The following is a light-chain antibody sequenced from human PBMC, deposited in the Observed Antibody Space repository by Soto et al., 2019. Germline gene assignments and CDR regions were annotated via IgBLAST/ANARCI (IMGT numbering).Light chain of an antibody. Sequence: QSVLTQPASVSGSPGQSIAISCTGTSSDVGGYSYVSWYQQQPGKAPKLVISYVSNRPSGVSDRFSGSKSGNTASLSISGLQTEDEADYYGASYTTSSTYVFGTGTKVTVL. V-gene: IGLV2-14*01. CDR2: YVS. J-gene: IGLJ1*01. CDR1: SSDVGGYSY. CDR3: ASYTTSSTYV.